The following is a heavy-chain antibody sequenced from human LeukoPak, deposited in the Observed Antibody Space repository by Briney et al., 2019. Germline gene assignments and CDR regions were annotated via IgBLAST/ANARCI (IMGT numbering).Heavy chain of an antibody. CDR2: IKQDGSEK. D-gene: IGHD2-15*01. V-gene: IGHV3-7*01. Sequence: GGSLRLSCAASGFTLSSYWMSWVRQAPGKGLEWVANIKQDGSEKYYVDSVKGRFTISRDNAKNSLYLQMNSLRAEDTAVYYCARDRVDKGAFDYWGQGTLVTVSS. CDR1: GFTLSSYW. J-gene: IGHJ4*02. CDR3: ARDRVDKGAFDY.